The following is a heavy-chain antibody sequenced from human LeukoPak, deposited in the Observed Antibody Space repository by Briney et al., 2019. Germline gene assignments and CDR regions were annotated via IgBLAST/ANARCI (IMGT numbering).Heavy chain of an antibody. CDR2: IWYDGSNK. CDR3: AKDLTSYSSGWYKGGYFDY. Sequence: GGSLRLSCAAPGFTFSSYGMHWVRQAPGKGLEWVAVIWYDGSNKYYADSVKGRFTISRDNSKNTLYLQMNSLRAEDTAVYYCAKDLTSYSSGWYKGGYFDYWGQGTLVTVSS. J-gene: IGHJ4*02. CDR1: GFTFSSYG. D-gene: IGHD6-19*01. V-gene: IGHV3-33*06.